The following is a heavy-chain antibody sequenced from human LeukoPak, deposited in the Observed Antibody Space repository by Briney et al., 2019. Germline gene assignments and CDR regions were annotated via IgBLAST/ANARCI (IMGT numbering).Heavy chain of an antibody. CDR2: ITHGGST. CDR1: GGSFSGYY. Sequence: PSETLSLTCAVYGGSFSGYYWSWIRQPPGKGLEWIGEITHGGSTNYNPSLKSRGTISVDTSKNQFSLELNSVTAADTAVYYCARGGWHSSSWYFDYWGQGTLVAVSS. CDR3: ARGGWHSSSWYFDY. J-gene: IGHJ4*02. V-gene: IGHV4-34*01. D-gene: IGHD6-13*01.